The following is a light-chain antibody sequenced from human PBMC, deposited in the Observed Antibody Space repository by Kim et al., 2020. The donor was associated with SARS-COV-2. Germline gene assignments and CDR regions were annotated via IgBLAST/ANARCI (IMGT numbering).Light chain of an antibody. CDR1: SSNIGSNS. CDR2: RNN. J-gene: IGLJ1*01. Sequence: GHRVTISCSGSSSNIGSNSVYWYQQLPGTAPKLLIYRNNQRPSGVPDRFSGSKSGTSASLAISGLRSEDEADYYCAAWDDSLSGYVFGTGTKVTVL. V-gene: IGLV1-47*01. CDR3: AAWDDSLSGYV.